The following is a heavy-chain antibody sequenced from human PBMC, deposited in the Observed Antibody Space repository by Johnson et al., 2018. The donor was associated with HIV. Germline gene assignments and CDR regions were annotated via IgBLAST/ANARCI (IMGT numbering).Heavy chain of an antibody. CDR1: GFTFSSYW. J-gene: IGHJ3*02. CDR2: IGGSGGST. V-gene: IGHV3-23*04. CDR3: AVSGSYWGLNAFDI. D-gene: IGHD1-26*01. Sequence: VQLVESGGGLVQPGGSLRLSCAASGFTFSSYWMHWVRQAPGKGLVWVSAIGGSGGSTYYADSVKGRFTISRDNSKNTLYLQMNSLRAEDTAVYYCAVSGSYWGLNAFDIWGQGTMVTVSS.